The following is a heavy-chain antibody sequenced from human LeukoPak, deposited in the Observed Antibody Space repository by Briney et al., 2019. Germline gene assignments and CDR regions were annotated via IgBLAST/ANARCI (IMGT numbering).Heavy chain of an antibody. CDR2: INPNSGGT. CDR3: ARDSDCSSTSCPNWFDP. J-gene: IGHJ5*02. D-gene: IGHD2-2*01. V-gene: IGHV1-2*02. CDR1: GHTFTGYY. Sequence: ASVKVSCKTSGHTFTGYYMNWVRQAPGQGLEWMGWINPNSGGTNYAQKFQGRVTMTRDTSISTAYMELSRLRSDDTAVYYCARDSDCSSTSCPNWFDPWGQGTLVTVSS.